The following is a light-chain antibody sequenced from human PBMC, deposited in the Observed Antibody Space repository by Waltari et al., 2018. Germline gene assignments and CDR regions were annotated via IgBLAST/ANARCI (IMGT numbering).Light chain of an antibody. CDR2: DVS. Sequence: QSALTQPASVSGSPGQSTTISCTGTSSDVGGYNYVSWYQQHPGKVPKLLIFDVSKRPSGVSNRFSGSKSGNTASLTISGLQAEDESDYYCCSVTSRSTWVFGGGTKLTVL. V-gene: IGLV2-14*01. CDR1: SSDVGGYNY. CDR3: CSVTSRSTWV. J-gene: IGLJ3*02.